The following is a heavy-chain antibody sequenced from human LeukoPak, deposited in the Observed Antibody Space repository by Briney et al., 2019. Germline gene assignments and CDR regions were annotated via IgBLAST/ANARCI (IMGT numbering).Heavy chain of an antibody. CDR1: GGSISSYY. V-gene: IGHV4-59*01. J-gene: IGHJ5*02. CDR3: ARDLGYYYDSSGYYYGAGLTGFDP. Sequence: SETLSLTCTVSGGSISSYYWSWIRQPPGNGLEWIGYIYYSGSTNYNPSLKSRVTISVDTSKNQFSLKLSSVTAADTAVYYRARDLGYYYDSSGYYYGAGLTGFDPWGQGTLVTVSS. CDR2: IYYSGST. D-gene: IGHD3-22*01.